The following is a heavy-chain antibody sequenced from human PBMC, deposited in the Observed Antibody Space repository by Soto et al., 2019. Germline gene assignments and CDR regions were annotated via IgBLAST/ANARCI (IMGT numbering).Heavy chain of an antibody. CDR1: GFTFSSYA. D-gene: IGHD2-15*01. V-gene: IGHV3-23*01. CDR3: AKKGGGSRSGMDV. Sequence: GGSLRLSCAASGFTFSSYAMSWVRQAPGKGLEWVSAISGSGGSTYYADSVKGRFTISRDNSKNTLYLQMNSLRAEDAAVYYCAKKGGGSRSGMDVWGQGTTVTVSS. CDR2: ISGSGGST. J-gene: IGHJ6*02.